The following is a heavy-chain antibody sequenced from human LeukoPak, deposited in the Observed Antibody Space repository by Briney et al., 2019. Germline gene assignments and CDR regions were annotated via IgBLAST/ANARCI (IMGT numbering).Heavy chain of an antibody. CDR3: ARRMVDVTLFNY. CDR1: GASLSGYY. CDR2: INHSGGT. J-gene: IGHJ4*02. D-gene: IGHD2-15*01. Sequence: PSETLSLTCAVYGASLSGYYWSWIRQPPGKGLEWIGEINHSGGTNYNPSLKSRITISIDTSKNQFSLRLSSVTAADTAVYYCARRMVDVTLFNYWGQGTLVTVSS. V-gene: IGHV4-34*01.